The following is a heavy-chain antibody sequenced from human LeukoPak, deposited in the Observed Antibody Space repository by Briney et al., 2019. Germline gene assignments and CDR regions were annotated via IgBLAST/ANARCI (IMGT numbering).Heavy chain of an antibody. V-gene: IGHV1-2*02. D-gene: IGHD2-15*01. CDR3: ARDKAVVAANIWFDP. J-gene: IGHJ5*02. Sequence: ASVKVSCKASGYTFTGYYMHWVRQAPGQGLEWMGWINPNSGGTNYAQKFQGRVTMTRDTSISTAYMELSRPRSDDTAVYYCARDKAVVAANIWFDPWGQGTLVTVSS. CDR1: GYTFTGYY. CDR2: INPNSGGT.